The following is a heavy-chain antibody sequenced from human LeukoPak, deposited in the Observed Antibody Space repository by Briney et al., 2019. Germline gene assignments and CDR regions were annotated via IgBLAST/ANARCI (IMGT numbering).Heavy chain of an antibody. CDR1: GGSFSGYY. CDR3: AKLFRGRVSSGWYYFDY. J-gene: IGHJ4*02. Sequence: ETLSLTCAVYGGSFSGYYWSWIRQPPGKGLEWVSAISGSGGSTYYAGSVKGRFTISRDNSKNTLYLQMNSLRAEDTAVYYCAKLFRGRVSSGWYYFDYWGQGTLVTVSS. D-gene: IGHD6-19*01. V-gene: IGHV3-23*01. CDR2: ISGSGGST.